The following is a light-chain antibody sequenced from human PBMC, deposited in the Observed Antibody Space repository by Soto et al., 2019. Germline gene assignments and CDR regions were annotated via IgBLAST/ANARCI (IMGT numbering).Light chain of an antibody. J-gene: IGKJ4*01. V-gene: IGKV3-20*01. CDR3: QQYGRSPA. CDR2: GAS. CDR1: QIVTSSY. Sequence: EIVLTQSPGTLSLSPGERATLSCRASQIVTSSYLAWYQQKPGQAPRLLIYGASSRATGIPDRFSGSGSGTGFTLTISRLEPEDFAVYYCQQYGRSPAFGGGTKVEIK.